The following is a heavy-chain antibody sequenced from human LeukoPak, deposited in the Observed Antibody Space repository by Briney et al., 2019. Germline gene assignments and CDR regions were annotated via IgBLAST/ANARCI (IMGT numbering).Heavy chain of an antibody. V-gene: IGHV4-59*08. CDR3: AAGRGGCGGDCYYYFDY. CDR2: ISYSGST. CDR1: GGSIGSYY. D-gene: IGHD2-21*02. J-gene: IGHJ4*02. Sequence: SETLSLTCSVSGGSIGSYYWSWIRQPPGKGLEWIGYISYSGSTNYSPSLKSRVTISLDTSRNQFSLKLSSVTAADTAVYYCAAGRGGCGGDCYYYFDYWGQGTLVTVSS.